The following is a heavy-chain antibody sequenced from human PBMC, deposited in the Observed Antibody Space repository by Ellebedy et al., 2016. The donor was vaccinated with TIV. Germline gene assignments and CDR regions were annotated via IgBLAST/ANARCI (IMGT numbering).Heavy chain of an antibody. J-gene: IGHJ6*02. CDR3: AREGYYGSGSSNYYYYGMDV. D-gene: IGHD3-10*01. CDR2: ISAYTGNT. Sequence: AASVKVSCKASGYTFTSYGISWVRQAPGQGLEWMGWISAYTGNTNYAQKLQGRVTMTTATSTSTAYMEVRSLRSDDTAVYYCAREGYYGSGSSNYYYYGMDVWGQGTTVTVSS. CDR1: GYTFTSYG. V-gene: IGHV1-18*01.